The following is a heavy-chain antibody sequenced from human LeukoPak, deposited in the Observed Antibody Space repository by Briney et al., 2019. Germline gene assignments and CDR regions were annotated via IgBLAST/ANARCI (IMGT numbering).Heavy chain of an antibody. CDR3: ARDDYGDKGSDY. V-gene: IGHV3-74*01. CDR2: INTDGSST. D-gene: IGHD4-23*01. J-gene: IGHJ4*02. CDR1: GFPLSSYW. Sequence: PGGSLRLSCTAYGFPLSSYWMHWVRQAPGKGLVWVSRINTDGSSTNYADSVKGRFTISRDNAKNTLYLQMNSLRAEDTAVYYCARDDYGDKGSDYWGQGTLVTVSS.